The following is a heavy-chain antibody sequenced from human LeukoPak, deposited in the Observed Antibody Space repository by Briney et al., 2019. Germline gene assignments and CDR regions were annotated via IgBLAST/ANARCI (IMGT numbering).Heavy chain of an antibody. Sequence: SETLSLTCAVHGGSFSGYYWSWIRQPPGKGLEWIGEINHSGSTNYNPSLKSRVTISVDTSKNQFSLKLSSVTAADTAVYYCARGEGYYDYVWGSYRKPSYFDYWGQGTLVTVSS. V-gene: IGHV4-34*01. J-gene: IGHJ4*02. CDR3: ARGEGYYDYVWGSYRKPSYFDY. D-gene: IGHD3-16*02. CDR1: GGSFSGYY. CDR2: INHSGST.